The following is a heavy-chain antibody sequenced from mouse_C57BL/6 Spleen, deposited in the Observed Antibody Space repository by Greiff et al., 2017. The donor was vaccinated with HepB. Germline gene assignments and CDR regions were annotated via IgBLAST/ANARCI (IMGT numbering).Heavy chain of an antibody. J-gene: IGHJ2*01. CDR2: IYPRSGNT. D-gene: IGHD2-4*01. V-gene: IGHV1-81*01. CDR3: ARRLYDYLFDY. Sequence: VKLMESGAELARPGASVKLSCKASGYTFTSYGISWVKQRTGQGLEWIGEIYPRSGNTYYNEKFKGKATLTADKSSSTAYMELRSLTSEDSAVYFCARRLYDYLFDYWGQGTTLTVSS. CDR1: GYTFTSYG.